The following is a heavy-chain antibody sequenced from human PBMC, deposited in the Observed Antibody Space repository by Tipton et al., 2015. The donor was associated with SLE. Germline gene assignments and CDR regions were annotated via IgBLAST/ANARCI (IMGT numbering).Heavy chain of an antibody. Sequence: GLVKPSETLSLSCAVYGGSFSGYYWSWIRQPPGKGLEWIGYIYYSGRTGYNPSLRSRVTMSVDTSKNQFSLKLSSVTAADTAMYYCVRVSSGGHFDLWGRGTLVTVSS. J-gene: IGHJ2*01. CDR3: VRVSSGGHFDL. D-gene: IGHD5/OR15-5a*01. CDR2: IYYSGRT. V-gene: IGHV4-34*11. CDR1: GGSFSGYY.